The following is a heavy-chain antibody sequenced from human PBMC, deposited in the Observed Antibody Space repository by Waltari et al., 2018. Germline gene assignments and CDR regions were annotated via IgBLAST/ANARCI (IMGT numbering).Heavy chain of an antibody. J-gene: IGHJ4*02. CDR1: GFSFNYHY. CDR2: IDSGGGT. CDR3: ARPSGFSRHFDY. D-gene: IGHD3-22*01. Sequence: VQLVETGGGLVQPGGSLRVSCVDSGFSFNYHYMRWVRRAPGKGLVWVSTIDSGGGTYYADSVKGRVTISRDTSKDTLYLQFNRLTAEDTAVYYCARPSGFSRHFDYWGRGTLVTVSS. V-gene: IGHV3-53*02.